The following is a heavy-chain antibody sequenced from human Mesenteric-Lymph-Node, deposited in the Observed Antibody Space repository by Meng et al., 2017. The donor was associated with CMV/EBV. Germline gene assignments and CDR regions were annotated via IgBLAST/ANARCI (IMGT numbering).Heavy chain of an antibody. CDR1: GYTFTSYG. V-gene: IGHV1-18*01. CDR3: ARSRHTVFGVVTYGMDV. Sequence: ASVKVSCKASGYTFTSYGISWVRQAPGQGLEWMGWISAYNGNTNYAQKLQGRVTMTTDTSTSTAYMELRSLRSDDTAVYYCARSRHTVFGVVTYGMDVWGQGTTVTVSS. CDR2: ISAYNGNT. D-gene: IGHD3-3*01. J-gene: IGHJ6*02.